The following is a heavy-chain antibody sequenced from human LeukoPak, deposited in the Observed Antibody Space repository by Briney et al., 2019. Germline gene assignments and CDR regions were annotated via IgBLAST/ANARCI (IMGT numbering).Heavy chain of an antibody. V-gene: IGHV3-23*01. D-gene: IGHD3-3*01. CDR1: RFSFGDYD. J-gene: IGHJ4*02. Sequence: PGRSLRLSCRASRFSFGDYDMHWVRQAPGKGLEWVSAFSDSSGSTYYADSVKGRFTISRDNSKNTLYLQMNSLRAEDTAVYYCAKARGRNFWYWGQGTLVTVSS. CDR3: AKARGRNFWY. CDR2: FSDSSGST.